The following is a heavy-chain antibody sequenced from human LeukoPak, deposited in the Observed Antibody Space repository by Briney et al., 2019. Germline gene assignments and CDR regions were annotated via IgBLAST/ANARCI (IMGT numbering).Heavy chain of an antibody. CDR2: TYYRSKWYN. V-gene: IGHV6-1*01. D-gene: IGHD3-10*01. CDR1: GDTVSSNSAA. Sequence: LSQTLSLTCAISGDTVSSNSAAWNWIRQSPSRGLEWLGRTYYRSKWYNDYAESVRSRITINPDTSKNQFSLQLNSVTPEDTAVYYCARDEKGVWFGEFGMDVWGQGTTVTVSS. CDR3: ARDEKGVWFGEFGMDV. J-gene: IGHJ6*02.